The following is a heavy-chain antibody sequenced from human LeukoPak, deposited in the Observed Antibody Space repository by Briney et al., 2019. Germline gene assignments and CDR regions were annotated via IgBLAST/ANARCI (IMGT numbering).Heavy chain of an antibody. D-gene: IGHD3-22*01. Sequence: GASVKVSCKVSGYTLTELSMHWVRQAPGKGLEWMGGFDPEDGETIYAQKFQGRVTMTEDTSTDTAYMELSSLRSEDTAVYYCATDPGAYYYDSSGHEEAYWGQGTLVTVSS. CDR1: GYTLTELS. J-gene: IGHJ4*02. V-gene: IGHV1-24*01. CDR2: FDPEDGET. CDR3: ATDPGAYYYDSSGHEEAY.